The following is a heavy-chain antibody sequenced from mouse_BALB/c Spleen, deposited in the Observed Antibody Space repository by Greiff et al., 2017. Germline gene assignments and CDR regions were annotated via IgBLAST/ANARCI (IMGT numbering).Heavy chain of an antibody. V-gene: IGHV1S81*02. D-gene: IGHD2-3*01. Sequence: QVQLQQPGAELVKPGASVKLSCKASGYTFTSYWMHWVKQRPGQGLEWIGEINPSNGRTNYNEKFKSKATLTVDKSSSTAYMQLSSLTSEDSAVDYGARDDGNYVVFAYWGQGTLVTVSA. CDR1: GYTFTSYW. J-gene: IGHJ3*01. CDR3: ARDDGNYVVFAY. CDR2: INPSNGRT.